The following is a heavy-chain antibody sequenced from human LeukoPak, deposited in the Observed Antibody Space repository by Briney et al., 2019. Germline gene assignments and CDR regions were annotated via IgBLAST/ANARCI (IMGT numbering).Heavy chain of an antibody. J-gene: IGHJ6*02. D-gene: IGHD6-19*01. CDR1: GFTFSTFG. Sequence: GALRLSCGASGFTFSTFGMHWVRQAPGMGLEWVAVIWYDGSNKDYADSVKGRFTISRDNSKNTLYLQMNSLRAEDTAVYYCAKDQRGSSGPYYYYYYGMDVWGQGTTVTVSS. CDR3: AKDQRGSSGPYYYYYYGMDV. V-gene: IGHV3-33*06. CDR2: IWYDGSNK.